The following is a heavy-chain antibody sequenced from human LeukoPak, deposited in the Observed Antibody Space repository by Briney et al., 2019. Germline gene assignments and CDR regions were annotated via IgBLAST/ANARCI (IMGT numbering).Heavy chain of an antibody. CDR2: IYHSGST. J-gene: IGHJ3*02. CDR1: GGSISSYY. V-gene: IGHV4-59*12. CDR3: ARVRGIAAAEAFDI. Sequence: PSETLSLTCTVSGGSISSYYWSWIRQPPGKGLEWIGYIYHSGSTYYNPSLKSRVTISVDRSKNQFSLKLSSVTAADTAVYYCARVRGIAAAEAFDIWGQGTMVTVSS. D-gene: IGHD6-13*01.